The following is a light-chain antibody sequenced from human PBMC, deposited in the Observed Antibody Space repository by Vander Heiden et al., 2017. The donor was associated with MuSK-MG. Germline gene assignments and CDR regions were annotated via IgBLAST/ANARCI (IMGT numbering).Light chain of an antibody. CDR2: KAS. J-gene: IGKJ1*01. CDR1: QSISSW. Sequence: IQLTHSPSPLPASVGDRVTIPCRASQSISSWLAWYQQKPGKAPKLLINKASSLESGVPSRFSGSGYGTEFTLTISSLQPEDFATYYCQQYNSYWTFGQGTKVEIK. CDR3: QQYNSYWT. V-gene: IGKV1-5*03.